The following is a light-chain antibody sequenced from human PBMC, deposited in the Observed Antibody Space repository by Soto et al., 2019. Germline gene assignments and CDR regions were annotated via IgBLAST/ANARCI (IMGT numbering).Light chain of an antibody. J-gene: IGKJ5*01. CDR3: QQRSNWPIT. CDR2: DTS. V-gene: IGKV3-11*01. Sequence: EVVLTQSPVTLSLSPGERATLSCRATQGISRYLAWYQQKPGQAPRLLIYDTSNRATGIPARFSGSGSGTDFTLTISSLEPEDFAVYYCQQRSNWPITFGQGTRLEIK. CDR1: QGISRY.